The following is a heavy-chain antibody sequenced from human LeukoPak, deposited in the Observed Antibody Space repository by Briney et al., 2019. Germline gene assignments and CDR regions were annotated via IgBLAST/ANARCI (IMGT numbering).Heavy chain of an antibody. CDR3: AKDRWRDGSSSFDN. Sequence: ASVKVSCKASGYTFTSYSINWVRQAPGQGLEWMGWISTYNGNSSYAQKLQGRVTMTTDTSTSTAYMELRSLRSDDTAMYYCAKDRWRDGSSSFDNWGQGTLVTVSS. CDR2: ISTYNGNS. J-gene: IGHJ4*02. V-gene: IGHV1-18*01. CDR1: GYTFTSYS. D-gene: IGHD6-6*01.